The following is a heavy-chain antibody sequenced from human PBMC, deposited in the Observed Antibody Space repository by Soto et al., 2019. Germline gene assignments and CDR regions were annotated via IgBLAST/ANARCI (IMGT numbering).Heavy chain of an antibody. CDR1: GFTFGDYA. D-gene: IGHD6-19*01. J-gene: IGHJ6*02. V-gene: IGHV3-49*04. Sequence: GGSLRLSCTASGFTFGDYAMSWVRQAPGKGLEWVGFIRSKAYGGTTEYAASVKGRFTISRDDSKSIAYLQMNGLKTEDTAVYYCTSPALYGSGWYSGYYYYGMDVWGQGTTVTVSS. CDR2: IRSKAYGGTT. CDR3: TSPALYGSGWYSGYYYYGMDV.